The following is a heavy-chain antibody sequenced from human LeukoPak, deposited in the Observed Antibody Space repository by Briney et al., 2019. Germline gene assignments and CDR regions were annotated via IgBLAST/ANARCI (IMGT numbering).Heavy chain of an antibody. J-gene: IGHJ4*02. Sequence: GGSLRLSCAAPGFTFSSYWMSWVRQAPGKGLEWVANIKQDGSEKYYVDSVKGRFTISRDNAKNSLYLQMNSLRAEDTAVYYCAREAYDYVWGITSSVYFDYWGQGTLVTVSS. V-gene: IGHV3-7*01. D-gene: IGHD3-16*01. CDR2: IKQDGSEK. CDR1: GFTFSSYW. CDR3: AREAYDYVWGITSSVYFDY.